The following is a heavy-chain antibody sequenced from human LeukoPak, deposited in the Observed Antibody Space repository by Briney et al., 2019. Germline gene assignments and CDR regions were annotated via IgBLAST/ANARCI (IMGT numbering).Heavy chain of an antibody. D-gene: IGHD3-10*02. CDR3: AELGITMIGGV. Sequence: GGSLRLSCAASGFTFSSYEMNWVRQAPGKGLEWVSYISSSGSTIYYADSVKGRFTISRDNAKNSLYLQMNSLRAEDTAVYYCAELGITMIGGVWGKGSTATISS. CDR1: GFTFSSYE. V-gene: IGHV3-48*03. J-gene: IGHJ6*04. CDR2: ISSSGSTI.